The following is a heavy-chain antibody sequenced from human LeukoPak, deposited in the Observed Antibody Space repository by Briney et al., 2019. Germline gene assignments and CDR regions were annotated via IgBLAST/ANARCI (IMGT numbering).Heavy chain of an antibody. D-gene: IGHD3-22*01. V-gene: IGHV1-8*01. J-gene: IGHJ4*02. CDR3: ATAPYYYDSSVDY. Sequence: GASVKVSCTASGYTFTSYDINWVRQATGQGLEWMGWMNPNSGNTGYAQKFQGRVTMTRNTSISTAYMELSSLRSEDTAVYYCATAPYYYDSSVDYWGQGTLVTVSS. CDR1: GYTFTSYD. CDR2: MNPNSGNT.